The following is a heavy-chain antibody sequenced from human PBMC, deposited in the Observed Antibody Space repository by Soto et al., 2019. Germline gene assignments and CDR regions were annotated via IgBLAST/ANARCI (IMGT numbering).Heavy chain of an antibody. V-gene: IGHV3-21*01. D-gene: IGHD2-15*01. J-gene: IGHJ6*03. CDR2: ISSSSSYI. CDR3: ARVGCSGGSCYQTYMDV. CDR1: GFTFSSYS. Sequence: EVQLVESGGGLVKPGGSLRLSCAASGFTFSSYSMNWFRQAPGKGLEWVSSISSSSSYIYYADSVKGRFTISRDNAKNSLYLQMNSLRDEDTAVYYCARVGCSGGSCYQTYMDVWGKGTTVTVSS.